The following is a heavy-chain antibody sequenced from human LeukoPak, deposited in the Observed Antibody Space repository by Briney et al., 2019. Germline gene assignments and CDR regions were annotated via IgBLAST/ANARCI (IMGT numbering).Heavy chain of an antibody. J-gene: IGHJ3*02. CDR3: AREGGFCSGGSCYPLDAFDI. D-gene: IGHD2-15*01. V-gene: IGHV3-30*04. CDR1: RFSFSNYA. Sequence: GGSLRLSCAASRFSFSNYAMHWVRQAPGKGLEWVGVMSYDGGSKYYADSVEGRFTISRDNSKNTLYLEMNSLRIEDTAVYYCAREGGFCSGGSCYPLDAFDIWGQGTMVTVSP. CDR2: MSYDGGSK.